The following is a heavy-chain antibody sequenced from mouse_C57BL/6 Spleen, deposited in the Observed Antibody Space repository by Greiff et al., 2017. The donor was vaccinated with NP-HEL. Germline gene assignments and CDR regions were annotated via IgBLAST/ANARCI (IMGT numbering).Heavy chain of an antibody. J-gene: IGHJ3*01. CDR2: IHPNSGST. D-gene: IGHD2-4*01. CDR1: GYTFTSYW. CDR3: AKPYDYDRAWFAY. V-gene: IGHV1-64*01. Sequence: QLQQSGAELVKPGASVKLSCKASGYTFTSYWMHWVKQRPGQGLEWIGMIHPNSGSTNYNEKFKSKATLTVDKSSSTAYMQLSSLTSEDSAVYYCAKPYDYDRAWFAYWGQGTLVTVSA.